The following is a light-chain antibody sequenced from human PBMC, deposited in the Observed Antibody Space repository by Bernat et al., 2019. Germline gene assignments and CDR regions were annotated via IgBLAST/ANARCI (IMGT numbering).Light chain of an antibody. Sequence: ENVLTQTPGTLSLSQGERATLSCRVSQSVITKYISWYQQKPGQAARLLIYGVSSRATGISDRFSGSGSGTDFTLTISRLEPEVFAVYYCPQYGSSMYTFGQGTNLHIK. CDR3: PQYGSSMYT. J-gene: IGKJ2*01. CDR1: QSVITKY. V-gene: IGKV3-20*01. CDR2: GVS.